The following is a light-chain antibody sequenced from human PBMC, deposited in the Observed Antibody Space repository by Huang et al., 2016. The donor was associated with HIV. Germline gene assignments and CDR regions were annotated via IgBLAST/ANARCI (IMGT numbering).Light chain of an antibody. CDR2: DAS. CDR1: QDISNY. J-gene: IGKJ2*01. CDR3: QHYDNLSLFT. V-gene: IGKV1-33*01. Sequence: DVQMTQSPSSLSASVGDRVTITCQASQDISNYLNWYQQKPGKAPKLLIYDASNLQTGVPSRFIGGGSETDFSFTISSLQPEDIATYYCQHYDNLSLFTFGQGTKLEIK.